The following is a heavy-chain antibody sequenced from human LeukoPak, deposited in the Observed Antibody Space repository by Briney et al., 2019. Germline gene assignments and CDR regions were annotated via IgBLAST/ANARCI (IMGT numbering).Heavy chain of an antibody. CDR2: RSYDGSNK. D-gene: IGHD1-7*01. V-gene: IGHV3-30*01. J-gene: IGHJ4*02. CDR3: ASLELPIDY. CDR1: GFTFSSYA. Sequence: GGSLRLSCAASGFTFSSYAMHWVRQAPGKGLEWVAVRSYDGSNKYYADSVKGRFTISRDNSKNTLYLQMNSLRAEDTAVYYCASLELPIDYWGQGTLVTVSS.